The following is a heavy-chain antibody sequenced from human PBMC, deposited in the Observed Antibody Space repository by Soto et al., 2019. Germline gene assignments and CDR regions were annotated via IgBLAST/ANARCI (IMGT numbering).Heavy chain of an antibody. D-gene: IGHD1-7*01. V-gene: IGHV1-69*01. Sequence: QVQLVQSGAEVKKPGSSVKVSCKASGGTFSSYAISWVRQAPGQGLEWMGGIIPIFGTANYAQKSQGRVTITADESTSAAYMELSSLRSEDTAVYYCARKLELRWGYGMDVWGQGTTVTVSS. J-gene: IGHJ6*02. CDR1: GGTFSSYA. CDR3: ARKLELRWGYGMDV. CDR2: IIPIFGTA.